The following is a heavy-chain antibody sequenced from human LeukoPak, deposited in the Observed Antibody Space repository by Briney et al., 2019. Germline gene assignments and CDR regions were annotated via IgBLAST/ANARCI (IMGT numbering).Heavy chain of an antibody. CDR2: IYFSGST. D-gene: IGHD1-20*01. Sequence: SETLSLTCTVSGGSISSSSYYWGWLRQPPGKGVEWFGDIYFSGSTNYNPSLKSRVTISIGTSKYQFSLTLSSLTPSDTAVYYCAITGTTSRAPYYWGQGTLVTVSS. J-gene: IGHJ4*02. CDR3: AITGTTSRAPYY. V-gene: IGHV4-61*05. CDR1: GGSISSSSYY.